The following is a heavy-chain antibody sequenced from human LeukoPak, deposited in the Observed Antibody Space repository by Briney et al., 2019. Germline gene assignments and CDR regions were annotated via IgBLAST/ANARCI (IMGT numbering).Heavy chain of an antibody. CDR1: GFTFDDYA. V-gene: IGHV3-9*01. CDR3: AKDPLNWGYNWFDP. CDR2: ISWNSGSI. D-gene: IGHD7-27*01. Sequence: PGRSLRLSCAASGFTFDDYAMHWVRQAPGKGLEWVSGISWNSGSIGYADSVKGRFTISRDNSKNTLYLQMNSLRAEDTAVYYCAKDPLNWGYNWFDPWGQGTLVTVSS. J-gene: IGHJ5*02.